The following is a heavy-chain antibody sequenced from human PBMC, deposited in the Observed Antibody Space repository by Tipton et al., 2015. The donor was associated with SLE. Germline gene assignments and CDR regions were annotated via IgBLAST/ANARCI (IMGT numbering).Heavy chain of an antibody. J-gene: IGHJ3*02. Sequence: LRLSCTVSGGSISSYYWSWMRQPAGKGLEWIGRIYTSGSTDYNPSLKSRVTMSVDPSKNQFSPKLSSVTAADTAVYYCARSGIAAVPSDAFDIWGQGTMVTVSS. CDR1: GGSISSYY. CDR3: ARSGIAAVPSDAFDI. D-gene: IGHD6-13*01. V-gene: IGHV4-4*07. CDR2: IYTSGST.